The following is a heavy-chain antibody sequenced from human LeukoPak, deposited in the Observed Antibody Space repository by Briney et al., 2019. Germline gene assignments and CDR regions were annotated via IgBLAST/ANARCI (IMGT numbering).Heavy chain of an antibody. V-gene: IGHV6-1*01. Sequence: SQTLSLTCAISGDSVSSNSAAWNWIRQSPSRGLEWLGRTYFRSKWYNDFAVSVKSRITINAATSKNLFSLQLNSVTPEDTAAYYCARDGGSYYYFDYWGQGILVTVSS. J-gene: IGHJ4*02. CDR2: TYFRSKWYN. D-gene: IGHD1-26*01. CDR1: GDSVSSNSAA. CDR3: ARDGGSYYYFDY.